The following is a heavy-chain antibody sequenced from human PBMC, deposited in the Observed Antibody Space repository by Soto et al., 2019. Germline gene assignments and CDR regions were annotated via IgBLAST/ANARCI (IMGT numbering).Heavy chain of an antibody. J-gene: IGHJ6*02. D-gene: IGHD2-8*02. CDR3: ARDAGAGLGDTSLHYYYGMDV. CDR2: IWYDGSNK. V-gene: IGHV3-33*01. Sequence: PGGSLRLSCAASGFTFSSYGMHWVRQAPGKGLEWVAVIWYDGSNKYYADSVKGRFTISRDNSKNTLYLQMNSLRAEDTAVYYCARDAGAGLGDTSLHYYYGMDVWGQGTTVTVSS. CDR1: GFTFSSYG.